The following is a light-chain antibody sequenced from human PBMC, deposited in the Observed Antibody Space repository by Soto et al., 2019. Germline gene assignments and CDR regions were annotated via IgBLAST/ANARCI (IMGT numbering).Light chain of an antibody. CDR3: QYYAGVWT. V-gene: IGKV1-5*01. CDR2: DAS. CDR1: QSVSGW. Sequence: DIQMTPSPSTLSASVGDTVTVTCRASQSVSGWLAWYQQKPGKAPKVLIYDASSLESGVPSRFSGSGSGTDIILTISSLQPDDFATYYCQYYAGVWTFGQGTKVDIK. J-gene: IGKJ1*01.